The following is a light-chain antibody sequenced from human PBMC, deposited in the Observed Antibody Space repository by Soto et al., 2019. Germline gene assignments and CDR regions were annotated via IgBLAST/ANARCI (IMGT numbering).Light chain of an antibody. CDR1: SSDVGAYNY. Sequence: QSALTQPPSASGSPGQSVTIPCTGTSSDVGAYNYVSWYQQHPGKAPKLVIYEVSKRPSGVPDRFSGSKSGNTASLTVSGPQGEDEAEYYCPPHAGSNAVFGTGTKLTVL. J-gene: IGLJ1*01. CDR3: PPHAGSNAV. V-gene: IGLV2-8*01. CDR2: EVS.